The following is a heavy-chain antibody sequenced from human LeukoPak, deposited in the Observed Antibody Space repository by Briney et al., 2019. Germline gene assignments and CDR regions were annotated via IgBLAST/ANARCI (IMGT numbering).Heavy chain of an antibody. CDR2: ISDRDGST. V-gene: IGHV3-23*01. Sequence: HAGGSLRLSCAASGFTFSGYAMSWVRQAPGQGLEWVSSISDRDGSTYYVGAVKGRFTISRDNSKNTLYLQMNSLRGEDTAVYFCAKAVGVAATSPTFYFYYGMDVWGQGTTVTVSS. CDR3: AKAVGVAATSPTFYFYYGMDV. J-gene: IGHJ6*02. D-gene: IGHD2-15*01. CDR1: GFTFSGYA.